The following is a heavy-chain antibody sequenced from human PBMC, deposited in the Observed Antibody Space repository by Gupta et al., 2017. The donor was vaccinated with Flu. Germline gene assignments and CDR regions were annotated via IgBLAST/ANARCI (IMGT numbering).Heavy chain of an antibody. CDR1: GGTFTKYA. V-gene: IGHV1-69*01. Sequence: QVQLVQSGPEVKKPGSSVKVPCRESGGTFTKYAINWVRQARGHGLEGMGGIHPLSGTTIYSQRFQGRVTITADEFTSSAYMELSSLEFDDTAVYYCARKGGGDCSDGAGYCYSFDFWGQGTLVTVSS. D-gene: IGHD2-15*01. CDR2: IHPLSGTT. J-gene: IGHJ4*02. CDR3: ARKGGGDCSDGAGYCYSFDF.